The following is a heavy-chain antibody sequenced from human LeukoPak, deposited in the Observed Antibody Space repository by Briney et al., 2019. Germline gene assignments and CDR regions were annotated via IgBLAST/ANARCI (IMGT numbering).Heavy chain of an antibody. D-gene: IGHD3-3*01. Sequence: DTLTLTCDVSGGSVTSTNWWTWVRQPPGKGLEWIGEVHLDGRTNYNPSLKSRLIMSVDLPENHISLKLTSVTAADTAVYYCAREGGFYRPLDYSGQGTLVTVSS. CDR3: AREGGFYRPLDY. CDR2: VHLDGRT. CDR1: GGSVTSTNW. V-gene: IGHV4-4*02. J-gene: IGHJ4*02.